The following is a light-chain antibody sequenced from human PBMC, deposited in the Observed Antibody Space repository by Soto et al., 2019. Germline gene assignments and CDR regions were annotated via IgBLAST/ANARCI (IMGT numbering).Light chain of an antibody. CDR2: AAS. J-gene: IGKJ1*01. CDR3: QKHNSAPQT. Sequence: DIQMTQSPSSLSASVGDRVTITCRANQGISNFLAWYQQKPGQVPKLLMYAASTLHSGVPSRFSGSRSGTDFTLTISSLQPEDVATYYCQKHNSAPQTFGQGTKVEIK. CDR1: QGISNF. V-gene: IGKV1-27*01.